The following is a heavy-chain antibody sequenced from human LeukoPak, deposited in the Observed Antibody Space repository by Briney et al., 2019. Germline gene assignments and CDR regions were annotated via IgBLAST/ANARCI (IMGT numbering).Heavy chain of an antibody. CDR2: IYTSGST. J-gene: IGHJ4*02. Sequence: SETLSLTCTVSGGSISSYYWSWVRQPAGKGLEWIGRIYTSGSTNYNPSLKSRVTMSVDTSKNQFSLKLSSVTAADTAVYYCARVGSSSWYFDYWGQGTLVTVSS. V-gene: IGHV4-4*07. CDR3: ARVGSSSWYFDY. D-gene: IGHD6-13*01. CDR1: GGSISSYY.